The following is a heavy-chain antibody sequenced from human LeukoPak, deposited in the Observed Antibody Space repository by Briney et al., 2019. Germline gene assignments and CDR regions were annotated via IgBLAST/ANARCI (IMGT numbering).Heavy chain of an antibody. D-gene: IGHD3-22*01. CDR3: ARDRLDYFDY. V-gene: IGHV4-61*01. CDR1: GGSVSSGSYY. Sequence: PSETLSLTCTVSGGSVSSGSYYWSWIRQPPGKGLEWIGYIYYSGSTNYNPSLKSRVTISVDTSKNQFSLKLSSVTAADTAVYYCARDRLDYFDYWGQGTLVTVSS. J-gene: IGHJ4*02. CDR2: IYYSGST.